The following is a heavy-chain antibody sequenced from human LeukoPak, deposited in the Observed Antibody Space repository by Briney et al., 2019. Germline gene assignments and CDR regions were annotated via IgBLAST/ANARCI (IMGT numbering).Heavy chain of an antibody. V-gene: IGHV3-74*01. J-gene: IGHJ6*02. Sequence: GGSLRLSCAASGFTFSSYWMHWVRQAPGKGLVWVSRINSDGSSTSYADSVKGRFTISRDNAKNTLYLQMNSLRAEDTAVYYCANRITIFGVNVWGQGTTVIVSS. CDR1: GFTFSSYW. CDR2: INSDGSST. D-gene: IGHD3-3*01. CDR3: ANRITIFGVNV.